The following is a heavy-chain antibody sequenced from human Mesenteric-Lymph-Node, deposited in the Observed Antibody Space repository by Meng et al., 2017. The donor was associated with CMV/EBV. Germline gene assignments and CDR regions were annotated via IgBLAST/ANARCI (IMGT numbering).Heavy chain of an antibody. Sequence: ASVKVSCKASGYTFTSYDINWVRQATGQGLEWMGWMNPNSGNTGYAQKFQGRVTITRNTSISTAYMELSSLRSEDTAVYYCARQPSDNSGWFDYWGQGTLVTVSS. CDR1: GYTFTSYD. CDR2: MNPNSGNT. V-gene: IGHV1-8*03. CDR3: ARQPSDNSGWFDY. D-gene: IGHD6-19*01. J-gene: IGHJ4*02.